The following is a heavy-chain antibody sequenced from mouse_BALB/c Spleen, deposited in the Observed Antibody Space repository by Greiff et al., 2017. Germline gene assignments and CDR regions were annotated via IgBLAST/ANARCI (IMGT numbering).Heavy chain of an antibody. CDR2: INPDSSTI. D-gene: IGHD2-3*01. CDR1: GFDFSRYW. CDR3: ARPGIYDGYCYWYFDV. V-gene: IGHV4-1*02. Sequence: DVMLVESGGGLVQPGGSLKLSCAASGFDFSRYWMSWVRQAPGKGLEWIGEINPDSSTINYTPSLKDKFIISRDNAKNTLYLQMSKVRSEDTALYYCARPGIYDGYCYWYFDVWGAGTTVTVSS. J-gene: IGHJ1*01.